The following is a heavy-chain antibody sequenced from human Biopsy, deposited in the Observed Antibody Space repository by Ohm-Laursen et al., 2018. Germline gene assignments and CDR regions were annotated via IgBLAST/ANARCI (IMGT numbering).Heavy chain of an antibody. CDR2: VSTYNGNT. J-gene: IGHJ4*02. CDR3: ARVREGGLLDY. CDR1: GYTFTSFG. V-gene: IGHV1-18*01. D-gene: IGHD3-16*01. Sequence: SVKVSCKGSGYTFTSFGVSWVRQAPGHGLEWMGWVSTYNGNTEYEQKFQGRVTMTTDTSANTAYMELRSLRSDDTAVYFCARVREGGLLDYWGQGILVTVSS.